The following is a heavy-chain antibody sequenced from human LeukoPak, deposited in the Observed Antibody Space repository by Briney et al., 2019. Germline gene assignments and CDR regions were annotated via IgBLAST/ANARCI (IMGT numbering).Heavy chain of an antibody. V-gene: IGHV1-69*05. CDR1: GGTFSSYA. CDR3: ARSYSSRPNWFDP. Sequence: SVKVSCKASGGTFSSYAISWVRQAPGQGLEWMGVIIPIFGTANYAQKFQGRVTITTDESTSTAYMELSSLRSEDTAVYYCARSYSSRPNWFDPWGQGTLVTVSS. J-gene: IGHJ5*02. CDR2: IIPIFGTA. D-gene: IGHD2-2*01.